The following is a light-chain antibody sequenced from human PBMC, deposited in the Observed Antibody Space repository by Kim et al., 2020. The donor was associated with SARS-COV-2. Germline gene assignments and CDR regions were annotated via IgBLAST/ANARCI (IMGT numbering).Light chain of an antibody. CDR1: SSDVGNYNL. CDR3: CSYARKYTWV. J-gene: IGLJ3*02. CDR2: EVT. Sequence: QSALTQQASVSGSPGQSITISCTGTSSDVGNYNLVSWYQQHPGKAPKLMIYEVTKRPSGVSNRFSGSKSAYTASLTISGLQAEDEGDYYCCSYARKYTWVFGGGTQLTVL. V-gene: IGLV2-23*02.